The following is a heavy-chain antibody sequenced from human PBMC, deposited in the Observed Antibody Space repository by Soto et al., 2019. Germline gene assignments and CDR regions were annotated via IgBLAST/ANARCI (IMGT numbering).Heavy chain of an antibody. CDR3: ARSYMVRGVANWFDP. J-gene: IGHJ5*02. CDR1: GGSISSYY. V-gene: IGHV4-59*12. Sequence: SETLSLTCTVSGGSISSYYWSWIRQPPGKGLEWIGYIYYSGSTNYNPSLKSRVTISVDTSKNQFSLKLSSVTAADTAVYYCARSYMVRGVANWFDPWGQGTLVTVSS. CDR2: IYYSGST. D-gene: IGHD3-10*01.